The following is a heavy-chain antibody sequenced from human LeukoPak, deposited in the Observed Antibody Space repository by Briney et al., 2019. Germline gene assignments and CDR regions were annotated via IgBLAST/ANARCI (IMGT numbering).Heavy chain of an antibody. J-gene: IGHJ4*02. D-gene: IGHD6-6*01. V-gene: IGHV3-33*06. CDR1: GFTFSSYG. CDR2: MWYDGSNK. Sequence: PGGSLRLSCAASGFTFSSYGMHWVRQAPGKGREWVAVMWYDGSNKYYADSVKGRFTISRDNSKNTLYLQMNSLRAEDTAVYYCAKEDSSSSWSFTDYWGQGTLVTVSS. CDR3: AKEDSSSSWSFTDY.